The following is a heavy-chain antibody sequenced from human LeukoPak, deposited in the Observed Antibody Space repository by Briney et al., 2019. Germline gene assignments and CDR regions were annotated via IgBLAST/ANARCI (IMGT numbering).Heavy chain of an antibody. D-gene: IGHD5-18*01. CDR1: GFTFNNYA. V-gene: IGHV3-23*01. J-gene: IGHJ1*01. Sequence: GGSLRLSCAASGFTFNNYAMTWFRQAPGKGLEWVSAISGSGGTTLYADSVKGRFTISRDNSKSTLYLQMNSLRAEDTAVYYCAKDQGIQLWLKYFQHWGQGTLVTVSS. CDR2: ISGSGGTT. CDR3: AKDQGIQLWLKYFQH.